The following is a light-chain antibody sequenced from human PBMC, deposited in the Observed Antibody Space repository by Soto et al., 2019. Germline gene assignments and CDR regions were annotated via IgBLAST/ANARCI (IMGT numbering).Light chain of an antibody. CDR3: AAWDASLNGPV. CDR2: SND. Sequence: SVLTQPPSASGTPGQRVTISCSGRSSNIGSNTVNWYQQLPGTAPQLLIYSNDQRPSGVPDRFSGSKSGTSASLAISGLQSDDEADYYCAAWDASLNGPVFGGGTKLTVL. J-gene: IGLJ2*01. CDR1: SSNIGSNT. V-gene: IGLV1-44*01.